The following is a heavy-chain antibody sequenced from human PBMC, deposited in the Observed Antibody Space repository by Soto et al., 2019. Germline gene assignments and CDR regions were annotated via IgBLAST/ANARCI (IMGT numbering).Heavy chain of an antibody. CDR1: GFTFSSYA. CDR3: ARDCDDSSGYYYTFDY. J-gene: IGHJ4*02. D-gene: IGHD3-22*01. Sequence: GGSLRLSCAASGFTFSSYAMHWVRQAPGKGLEWVAVISYDGSNKYYADSVKGRFTISRDNSKNTLYLQMNSLRAEDTAVYYCARDCDDSSGYYYTFDYWGQGTLVTVSS. V-gene: IGHV3-30*14. CDR2: ISYDGSNK.